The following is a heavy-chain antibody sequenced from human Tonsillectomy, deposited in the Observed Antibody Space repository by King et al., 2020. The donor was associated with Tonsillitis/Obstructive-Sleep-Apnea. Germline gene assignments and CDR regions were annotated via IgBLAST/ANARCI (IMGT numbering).Heavy chain of an antibody. CDR3: ARHLPSSWYSFDY. Sequence: MQLQESGPGLGKPLETLSLTCTVSCGSISSSSYYWGWIRQPPGEGLEGIGGIYYSGGTYDNPSLKSRGTILVDTSKNQFSLKRSSVTAADTAVYYCARHLPSSWYSFDYWGQGTLVTVSS. D-gene: IGHD6-13*01. CDR1: CGSISSSSYY. CDR2: IYYSGGT. J-gene: IGHJ4*02. V-gene: IGHV4-39*01.